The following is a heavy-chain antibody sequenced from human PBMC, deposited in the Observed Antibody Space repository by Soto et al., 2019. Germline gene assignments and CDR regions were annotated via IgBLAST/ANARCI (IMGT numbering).Heavy chain of an antibody. CDR2: ISYDGSNK. J-gene: IGHJ4*02. D-gene: IGHD2-2*01. V-gene: IGHV3-30*18. Sequence: QVQLVESGGGVVQPGRSLRLSCAASGFTFSSYGRHWVRQAPGKGLEWVAVISYDGSNKYYADSVKGRFTISRDNSKNTLYLQMNSLRAEDTAVYYCAKEVVAAGFDYWGQGTLVTVSS. CDR1: GFTFSSYG. CDR3: AKEVVAAGFDY.